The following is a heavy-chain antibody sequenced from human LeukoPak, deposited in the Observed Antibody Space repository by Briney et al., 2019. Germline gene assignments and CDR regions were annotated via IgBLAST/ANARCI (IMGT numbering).Heavy chain of an antibody. J-gene: IGHJ6*03. V-gene: IGHV1-18*01. D-gene: IGHD5-18*01. CDR2: ISAYNANT. Sequence: ASVKVSCNASGYTFTSYGISWVRQAPGQGLEWMGWISAYNANTNYAQKLQGRVTMTTDTSTSTAYMELRSLRSDDTAVYYCAICGGYSYGRYYYYMDVWGKGTTVTVPS. CDR3: AICGGYSYGRYYYYMDV. CDR1: GYTFTSYG.